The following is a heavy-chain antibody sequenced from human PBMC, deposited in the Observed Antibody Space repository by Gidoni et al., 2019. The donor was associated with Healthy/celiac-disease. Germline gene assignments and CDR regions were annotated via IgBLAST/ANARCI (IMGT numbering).Heavy chain of an antibody. J-gene: IGHJ6*02. D-gene: IGHD6-25*01. Sequence: QVQLQQWGAGLLKPSETLSLTCAVYGGSFSGYYWGWTRQPPGKGLEWIGEINHSGSTNYNPSLKSRVTISVDTSKNQFSLKLSSVTAADTAVYYCARVRLDYYYYYGMDVWGQGTTVTVSS. CDR1: GGSFSGYY. CDR3: ARVRLDYYYYYGMDV. CDR2: INHSGST. V-gene: IGHV4-34*01.